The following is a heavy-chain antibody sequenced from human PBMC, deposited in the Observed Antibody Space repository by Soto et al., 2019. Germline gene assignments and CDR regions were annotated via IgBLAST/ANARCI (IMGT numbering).Heavy chain of an antibody. Sequence: QVQLVQSGAEVKKPGASVKVSCEASGYNFIDFHIHWVRQAPGQGFAWMGRISPKSGGTNYVQKFEGRVTMTWDTSLNTAYMELSSLKSDDTAVYYCARPPGYISDLYYFDLWGQGTRVTVSS. CDR2: ISPKSGGT. D-gene: IGHD3-22*01. CDR3: ARPPGYISDLYYFDL. V-gene: IGHV1-2*02. J-gene: IGHJ4*02. CDR1: GYNFIDFH.